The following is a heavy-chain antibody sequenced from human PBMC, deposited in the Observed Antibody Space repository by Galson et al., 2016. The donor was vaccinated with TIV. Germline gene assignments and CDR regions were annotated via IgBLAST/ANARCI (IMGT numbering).Heavy chain of an antibody. J-gene: IGHJ6*02. CDR3: IREGSTVTMHHYFGMDV. CDR1: GFSIKSGYF. Sequence: ETLSLTCVVSGFSIKSGYFWGWIRQPPGKGLQWIGSIYESGTTYSNPSLKSRLTMSVDTSKNQFSLRLSSVTAADTAVYYCIREGSTVTMHHYFGMDVWGQGTSVTVSS. CDR2: IYESGTT. V-gene: IGHV4-38-2*02. D-gene: IGHD4-17*01.